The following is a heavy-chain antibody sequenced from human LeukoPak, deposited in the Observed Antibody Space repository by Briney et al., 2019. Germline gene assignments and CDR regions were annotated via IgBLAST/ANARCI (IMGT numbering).Heavy chain of an antibody. CDR3: AKESLWFGESHRDY. Sequence: GGSLRLSCAASGFTFSSYAMHWVRQAPDKGLEWVAVISYDGSNKYYADSVKGRFTISRDNSKNTLYLQMNSLRAEDTAVYYCAKESLWFGESHRDYWGQGTLVTVSS. V-gene: IGHV3-30*04. J-gene: IGHJ4*02. CDR2: ISYDGSNK. D-gene: IGHD3-10*01. CDR1: GFTFSSYA.